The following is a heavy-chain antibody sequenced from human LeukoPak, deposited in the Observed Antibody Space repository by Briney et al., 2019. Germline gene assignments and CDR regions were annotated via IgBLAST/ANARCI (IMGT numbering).Heavy chain of an antibody. CDR3: AAEYTMMVVVSMHY. D-gene: IGHD3-22*01. V-gene: IGHV3-15*01. CDR1: GFTFRNAW. Sequence: PGGSLRLSCAASGFTFRNAWVSWVRPARGEGLEWVSCITSKKDGGTTDYGAPMKDRSIISRDDLKNTQHQQMTSLQTEDAAVYYWAAEYTMMVVVSMHYWGQGTLVTVSS. J-gene: IGHJ4*02. CDR2: ITSKKDGGTT.